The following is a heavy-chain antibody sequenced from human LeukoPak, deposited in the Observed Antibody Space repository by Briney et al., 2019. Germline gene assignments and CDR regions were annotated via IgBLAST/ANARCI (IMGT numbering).Heavy chain of an antibody. D-gene: IGHD2-15*01. CDR2: ISSSGGFT. CDR1: GFTFSSYA. J-gene: IGHJ6*02. Sequence: PGGSLRLSCSASGFTFSSYAMHWVRQAPGKGLEYVSAISSSGGFTYYADSVKGRFTISRDNSKNTLYLQMNSLRAEDTAVYYCAKGQLVDYGMDVWGQGTTVTVSS. CDR3: AKGQLVDYGMDV. V-gene: IGHV3-64*04.